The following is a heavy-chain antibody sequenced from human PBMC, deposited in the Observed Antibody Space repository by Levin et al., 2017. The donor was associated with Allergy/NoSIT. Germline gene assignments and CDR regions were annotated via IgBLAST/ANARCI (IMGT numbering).Heavy chain of an antibody. D-gene: IGHD3-16*01. J-gene: IGHJ4*02. Sequence: GGSLRLSCTVSGSTFANVWLTWVRQAPGKGLEWVGRIKSKNDGATTDYAAPVKGRFIISRDDSTNTLYLQMNSLKSEDTGVYYCIVLLFGGGETPGYWGQGTLVTVSS. CDR2: IKSKNDGATT. CDR3: IVLLFGGGETPGY. V-gene: IGHV3-15*01. CDR1: GSTFANVW.